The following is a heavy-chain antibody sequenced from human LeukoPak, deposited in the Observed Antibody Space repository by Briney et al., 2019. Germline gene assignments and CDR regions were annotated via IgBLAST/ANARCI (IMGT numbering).Heavy chain of an antibody. J-gene: IGHJ4*02. CDR1: GFTFSSYA. CDR3: TTDPSEDYVWGSYTLDY. CDR2: ISYDGSNK. Sequence: GGSLRLSCAASGFTFSSYAMHWVRQAPGKGLEWVAVISYDGSNKYYADSVKGRFTISRDNSKNTLYLQMNSLKTEDTAVYYCTTDPSEDYVWGSYTLDYWGQGTLVTVSS. V-gene: IGHV3-30*04. D-gene: IGHD3-16*01.